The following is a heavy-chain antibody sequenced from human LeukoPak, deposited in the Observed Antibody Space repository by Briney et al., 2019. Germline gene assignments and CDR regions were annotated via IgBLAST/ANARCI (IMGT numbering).Heavy chain of an antibody. J-gene: IGHJ4*02. V-gene: IGHV3-9*01. CDR2: ISWNSGSE. Sequence: QSGGSLRLSCAASGFSFDDYAMHWLRQAPGKGLQWVSGISWNSGSEGYADSVKGRFTISRDNSRSTLYLQMNSLRPEDTAIYYCAREGYYGSGSPPSLYFDYWGQGTLVTVSS. CDR1: GFSFDDYA. D-gene: IGHD3-10*01. CDR3: AREGYYGSGSPPSLYFDY.